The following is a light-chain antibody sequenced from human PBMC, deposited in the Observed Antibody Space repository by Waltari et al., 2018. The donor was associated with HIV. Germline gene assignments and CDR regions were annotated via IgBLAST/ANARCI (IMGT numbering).Light chain of an antibody. J-gene: IGLJ3*02. CDR2: DAN. V-gene: IGLV2-14*01. Sequence: QSALTQPASVSGSLGQSITISCIGTSSDLGPYISVSWYQHHPDKPPNLVVFDANLRPSLVPLRFAGAKSGNTASLTISVLQAEDESDYYCSSYTNTSTLVCGEGTKVTVL. CDR3: SSYTNTSTLV. CDR1: SSDLGPYIS.